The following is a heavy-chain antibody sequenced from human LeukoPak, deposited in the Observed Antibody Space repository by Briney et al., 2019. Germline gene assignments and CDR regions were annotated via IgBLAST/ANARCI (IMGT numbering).Heavy chain of an antibody. V-gene: IGHV4-59*08. CDR1: GGSISSYY. Sequence: SETLSLTCTVSGGSISSYYWSWIRQPPGKGLEWIGYIYYSGSTKYNPSLRSRVTISADTSKNQYSLKLSSVTAADTAVYYCARHLRGEQQLSGFDYWGQGTPVTVSS. CDR3: ARHLRGEQQLSGFDY. J-gene: IGHJ4*02. D-gene: IGHD6-13*01. CDR2: IYYSGST.